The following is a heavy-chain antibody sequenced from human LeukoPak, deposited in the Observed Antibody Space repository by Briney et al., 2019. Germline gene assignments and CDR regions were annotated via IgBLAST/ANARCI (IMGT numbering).Heavy chain of an antibody. CDR1: GGSISSSSYY. CDR2: IYYSGST. D-gene: IGHD6-6*01. Sequence: PSETLSLTCTVSGGSISSSSYYWGWIRQPPGKGLDWIGNIYYSGSTYYNPSLESRVTISVDTSKNQFSLKLSSVTAADTAIYYCASLVLVSRTSGYYFDYWGQGTLVTVSS. J-gene: IGHJ4*02. V-gene: IGHV4-39*07. CDR3: ASLVLVSRTSGYYFDY.